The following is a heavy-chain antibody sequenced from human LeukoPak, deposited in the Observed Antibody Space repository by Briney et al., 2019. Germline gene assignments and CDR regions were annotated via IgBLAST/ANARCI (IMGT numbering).Heavy chain of an antibody. Sequence: ASVKVSCKASGYTFTSYGISWVRQAPGQGLEWMGWISAYNGNTNYAQKLQGRVTMTTDTSTSTAYMELRSLRSGDTAVYYCARVPADYYDSSGYYRDIDYWGQGTLVTVSS. CDR3: ARVPADYYDSSGYYRDIDY. J-gene: IGHJ4*02. V-gene: IGHV1-18*01. CDR2: ISAYNGNT. CDR1: GYTFTSYG. D-gene: IGHD3-22*01.